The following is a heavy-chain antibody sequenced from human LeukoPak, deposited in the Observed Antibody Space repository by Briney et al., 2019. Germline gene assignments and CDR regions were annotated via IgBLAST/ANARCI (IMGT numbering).Heavy chain of an antibody. CDR3: ATLPYYYDSSGSYYFDY. CDR1: GFTFNSYG. D-gene: IGHD3-22*01. CDR2: IRYDGSNK. Sequence: PGGSLRLSCAASGFTFNSYGMHWVRQAPGKGLEWVAFIRYDGSNKYYADSVKGRFTISRDNSKNTLYLQMNSLRVEDTAVYYCATLPYYYDSSGSYYFDYWGQGTLVTVSS. V-gene: IGHV3-30*02. J-gene: IGHJ4*02.